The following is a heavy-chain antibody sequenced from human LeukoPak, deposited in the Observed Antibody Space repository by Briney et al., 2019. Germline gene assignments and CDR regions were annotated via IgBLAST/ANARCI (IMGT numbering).Heavy chain of an antibody. CDR2: IRYDGSNK. CDR1: GITFSASG. V-gene: IGHV3-30*02. D-gene: IGHD4-23*01. CDR3: AKDKGNYYLDY. Sequence: TGGSLRLSCAASGITFSASGMHWVRQAPGEGLEWVAFIRYDGSNKYYADSVKGRFTISRDDSKKTVYLQMNSLRAEDTALYYCAKDKGNYYLDYWGQGTLVTVSS. J-gene: IGHJ4*02.